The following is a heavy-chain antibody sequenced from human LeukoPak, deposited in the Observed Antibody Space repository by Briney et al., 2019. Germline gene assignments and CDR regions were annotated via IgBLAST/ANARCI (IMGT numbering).Heavy chain of an antibody. J-gene: IGHJ5*02. Sequence: SETLSLTCAVYGGSFSGYYWSWIRQPPRKGLEWIGEINHSGSTNYNPSLKSRVTISVDTSKNQFSLKLGSVTAADTAVYYCASCSLAVAAPRWFDPWGQGTLVTVSS. D-gene: IGHD6-19*01. CDR3: ASCSLAVAAPRWFDP. CDR2: INHSGST. V-gene: IGHV4-34*01. CDR1: GGSFSGYY.